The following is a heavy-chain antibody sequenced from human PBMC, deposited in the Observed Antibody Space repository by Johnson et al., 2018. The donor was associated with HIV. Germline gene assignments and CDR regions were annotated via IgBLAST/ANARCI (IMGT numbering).Heavy chain of an antibody. V-gene: IGHV3-7*01. CDR2: IKQDGSEK. D-gene: IGHD6-19*01. CDR1: GFTFSDYY. CDR3: ARDQEQWLHPHAFDI. J-gene: IGHJ3*02. Sequence: VQLVESGGGLVKPGGSLRLSCAASGFTFSDYYMSWVRQAPGKGLEWVANIKQDGSEKYYVDSVKGRFTISRDNAKNSLYLQMNSLRAEDTAVYYCARDQEQWLHPHAFDIWGQGTMVTVSS.